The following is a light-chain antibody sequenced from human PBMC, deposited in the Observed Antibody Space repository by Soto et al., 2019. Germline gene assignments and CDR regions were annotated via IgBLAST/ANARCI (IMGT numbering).Light chain of an antibody. J-gene: IGKJ3*01. V-gene: IGKV1-6*01. CDR1: QGIRTD. Sequence: AIQMTQSPSSLAASVGDRVTITCRASQGIRTDLGWYQQRPGKAPKLLIYEVSNLRSEAPSRFSGSGSGTVFTLTISSLQPEDFATYYCLQDHNYPFTFGPGTKVEI. CDR2: EVS. CDR3: LQDHNYPFT.